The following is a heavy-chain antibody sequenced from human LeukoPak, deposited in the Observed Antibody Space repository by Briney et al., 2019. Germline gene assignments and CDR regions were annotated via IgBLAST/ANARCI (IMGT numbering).Heavy chain of an antibody. CDR1: GGSISSGGYY. Sequence: PSETLSLTCTVSGGSISSGGYYWSWIRQHPGKGLEWIGYIYYSGSAYYNPSLKSRVTISIDTSKNQFSPKLSSVTAADTALYYCARRPGDTSGYYFDYWGQGTLVTVSS. CDR3: ARRPGDTSGYYFDY. V-gene: IGHV4-31*03. J-gene: IGHJ4*02. CDR2: IYYSGSA. D-gene: IGHD3-22*01.